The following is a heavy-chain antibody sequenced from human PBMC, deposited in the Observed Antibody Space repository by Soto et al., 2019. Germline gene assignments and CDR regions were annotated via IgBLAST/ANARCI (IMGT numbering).Heavy chain of an antibody. V-gene: IGHV4-34*01. CDR3: ARSPMGLLFRYYFDY. J-gene: IGHJ4*02. D-gene: IGHD2-21*02. Sequence: ASETLSLTCTVSGGSISSDYWSWIRQPPGKGLEWIGQINHSGRTNYNPSLKSRVTISVDTSKNQFSLKLSSVTAADTAVYYCARSPMGLLFRYYFDYWGQGTLVTVSS. CDR2: INHSGRT. CDR1: GGSISSDY.